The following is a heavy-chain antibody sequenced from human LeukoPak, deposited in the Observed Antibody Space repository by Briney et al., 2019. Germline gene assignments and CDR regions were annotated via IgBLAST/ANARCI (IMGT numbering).Heavy chain of an antibody. CDR1: GFTFGGYG. CDR3: TRYNNDHFDY. CDR2: IAYDESRA. V-gene: IGHV3-33*01. J-gene: IGHJ4*02. D-gene: IGHD1-14*01. Sequence: PGRSLRLSCAGSGFTFGGYGMHWFRQTPGKGLEWVAVIAYDESRAFYADSVKGRFTISRGNSKNTMSVQMDDLRAEDTAVYYCTRYNNDHFDYWGQGTLVTVSS.